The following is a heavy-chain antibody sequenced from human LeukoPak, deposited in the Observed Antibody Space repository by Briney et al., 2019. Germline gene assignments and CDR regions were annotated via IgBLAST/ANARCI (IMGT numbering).Heavy chain of an antibody. CDR3: AKPLSAYSQTQTDY. V-gene: IGHV3-48*01. CDR2: ISSSTSTI. J-gene: IGHJ4*02. D-gene: IGHD3-3*01. CDR1: GFTVSSKY. Sequence: GGSLRLSCAASGFTVSSKYMSWVRQAPGKGLEWVSYISSSTSTIYYADSVRGRFTISRDNANDSLYLQMNSLRAEDTAVYYCAKPLSAYSQTQTDYWGQGTLVTVSS.